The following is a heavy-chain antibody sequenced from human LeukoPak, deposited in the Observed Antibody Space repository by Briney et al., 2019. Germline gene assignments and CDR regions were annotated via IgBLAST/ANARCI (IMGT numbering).Heavy chain of an antibody. J-gene: IGHJ4*02. CDR2: IRYDGSNK. Sequence: GGSLRLSCAASGFIFSSYGMHWVRQAPGKGLEWVAFIRYDGSNKYYADSVKGRFTISRDNSKNTLYLQMNSLRAEDTAVYYCAKASKTIAVAAGNDYWGQGTLVTVSS. CDR1: GFIFSSYG. D-gene: IGHD6-19*01. V-gene: IGHV3-30*02. CDR3: AKASKTIAVAAGNDY.